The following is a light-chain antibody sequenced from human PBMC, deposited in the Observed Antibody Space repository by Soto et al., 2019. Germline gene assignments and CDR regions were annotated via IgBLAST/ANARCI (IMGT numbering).Light chain of an antibody. J-gene: IGKJ1*01. CDR1: ESISTW. V-gene: IGKV1-5*03. Sequence: GRVSVPCRASESISTWLAWYQQKPGKAPKLLIYGASSLESGVPPRFSGDGSGTEFTLTISSLQRDDFGTYYCQQYSRLWSFGQGTKVDI. CDR2: GAS. CDR3: QQYSRLWS.